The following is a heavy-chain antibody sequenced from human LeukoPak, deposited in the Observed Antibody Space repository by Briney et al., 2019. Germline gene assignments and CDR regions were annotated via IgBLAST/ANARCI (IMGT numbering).Heavy chain of an antibody. D-gene: IGHD4/OR15-4a*01. CDR2: ISASGGST. Sequence: GGSLRLSCAASGFTFRTYGMSWVRQAPGKGLEWVSVISASGGSTYYAASVKGRFTISRDNSKNTLYLQVNSLRAEDTAVYYCAKDLGAGERTPEAFDIWGQGTMVTVSS. J-gene: IGHJ3*02. V-gene: IGHV3-23*01. CDR3: AKDLGAGERTPEAFDI. CDR1: GFTFRTYG.